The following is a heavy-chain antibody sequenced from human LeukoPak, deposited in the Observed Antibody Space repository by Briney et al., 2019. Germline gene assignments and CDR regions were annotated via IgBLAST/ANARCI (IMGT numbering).Heavy chain of an antibody. Sequence: GGSLRLSCAASGFTFSSHSMNWIRQAPGKGLEWVSYISSSSSTIYYADSVKGRFTISRDNSKNTLYLQMNSLTDEDTAVYYCAKKWGVGTTTLDYFDYWGQGTLVTVSS. CDR2: ISSSSSTI. CDR3: AKKWGVGTTTLDYFDY. D-gene: IGHD1-26*01. CDR1: GFTFSSHS. J-gene: IGHJ4*02. V-gene: IGHV3-48*02.